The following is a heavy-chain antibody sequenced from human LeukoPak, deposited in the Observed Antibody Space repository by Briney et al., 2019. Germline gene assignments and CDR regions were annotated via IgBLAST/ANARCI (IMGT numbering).Heavy chain of an antibody. Sequence: PSETLSLTCAVSGGSLTTDNWWTWVRPPPGKGLEWIGEIHHSGSTNYNPSLKSRVTISIDKSKNQFSLKLTSVTAADTAVYYCARGYYHDSKWGQGILVTVSS. J-gene: IGHJ4*02. CDR2: IHHSGST. CDR3: ARGYYHDSK. CDR1: GGSLTTDNW. D-gene: IGHD3-22*01. V-gene: IGHV4-4*02.